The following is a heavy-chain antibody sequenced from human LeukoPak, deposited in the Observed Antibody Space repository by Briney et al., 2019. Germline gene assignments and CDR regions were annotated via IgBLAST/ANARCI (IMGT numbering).Heavy chain of an antibody. CDR1: GVSISSTSHA. CDR3: GRDTHLES. J-gene: IGHJ4*02. CDR2: IYNSGSS. V-gene: IGHV4-39*01. Sequence: KPSETLSLTCTVSGVSISSTSHAWGWSRQPPGKGLEWLGNIYNSGSSNYSPSLRSRVSISVDTSKNQFSLRLRSVTAADTAVYYCGRDTHLESWGQGIPVTVFS.